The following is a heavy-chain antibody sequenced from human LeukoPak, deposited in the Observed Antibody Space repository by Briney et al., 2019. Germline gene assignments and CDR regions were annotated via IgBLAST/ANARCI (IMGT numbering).Heavy chain of an antibody. J-gene: IGHJ4*02. CDR1: GFTYSNYA. Sequence: GGSLRLSCAASGFTYSNYAMSWVRQAPGKGLEWVSTIYGGGGATYYADSVKGRFTISRDNAKNSLYLQMNSLRAEDTAVYYCARADKVGYSSGWYADWGQGTLVTVSS. D-gene: IGHD6-19*01. V-gene: IGHV3-23*01. CDR3: ARADKVGYSSGWYAD. CDR2: IYGGGGAT.